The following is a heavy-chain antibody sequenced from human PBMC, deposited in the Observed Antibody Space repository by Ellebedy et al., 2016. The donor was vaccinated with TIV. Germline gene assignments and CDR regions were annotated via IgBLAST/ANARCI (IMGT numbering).Heavy chain of an antibody. CDR3: ARQFSVRNANDY. D-gene: IGHD5/OR15-5a*01. Sequence: GESLKISCQDSGYTFTKYWISWVRQMPGKGLEWMGRIDPRDSYTIYNPSFKGRVTISADKAVNTARLQWSSLRASDTAIYYCARQFSVRNANDYWGQGTLVTVS. V-gene: IGHV5-10-1*01. CDR2: IDPRDSYT. CDR1: GYTFTKYW. J-gene: IGHJ4*02.